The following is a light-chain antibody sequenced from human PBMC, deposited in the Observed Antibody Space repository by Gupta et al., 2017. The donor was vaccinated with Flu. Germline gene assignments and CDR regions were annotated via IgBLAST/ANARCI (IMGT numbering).Light chain of an antibody. CDR3: QQYGSSPGS. CDR2: AAS. CDR1: QSVASNY. J-gene: IGKJ3*01. V-gene: IGKV3-20*01. Sequence: EIVLTQSPGTLSLSPGERATLSCRASQSVASNYLAWFQQKPGQAPRLLIFAASSRATGIPDRFSGSGSGTDFTLTISRLEPEDFAVYYCQQYGSSPGSLGPGTKVD.